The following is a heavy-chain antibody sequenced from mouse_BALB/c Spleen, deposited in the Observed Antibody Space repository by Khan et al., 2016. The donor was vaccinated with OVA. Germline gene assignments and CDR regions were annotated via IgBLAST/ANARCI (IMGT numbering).Heavy chain of an antibody. J-gene: IGHJ3*01. V-gene: IGHV2-2*02. CDR3: ARREYLMTWFAY. CDR2: IWSGGST. CDR1: GFSLTNFG. Sequence: QVQLKQSGPGLVQPSPSLSITCTVSGFSLTNFGVHWVSQSPGKGLEWLGVIWSGGSTDYNAAFKSRLSISKDNSKSQVFFKMNSLQANDTVTYYCARREYLMTWFAYWGQGTLVTVSA.